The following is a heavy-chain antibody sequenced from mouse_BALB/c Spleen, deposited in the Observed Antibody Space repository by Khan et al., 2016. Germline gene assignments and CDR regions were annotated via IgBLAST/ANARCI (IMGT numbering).Heavy chain of an antibody. CDR1: GFTFSDYY. V-gene: IGHV5-4*02. CDR2: ISDGGSYT. J-gene: IGHJ3*01. D-gene: IGHD2-14*01. CDR3: ASDDRWFAY. Sequence: EVELVESGGGLVKPGGSLKLSCAASGFTFSDYYMYWVRQTPEKRLEWVATISDGGSYTYYPDSVKGRITISRDTAKNNLYLQMSSLKSEDTAMYYCASDDRWFAYWGQGTLVTVAA.